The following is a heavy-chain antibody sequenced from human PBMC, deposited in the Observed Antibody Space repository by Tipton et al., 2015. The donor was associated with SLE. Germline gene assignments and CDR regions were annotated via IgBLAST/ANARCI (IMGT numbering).Heavy chain of an antibody. CDR2: INPNSGGT. Sequence: QLAQSGAEGKKPGASLKVSCKASGYSFTACYMHWVRQSAGQGLEWMGWINPNSGGTNYAEKFQGRVTMTRDTAISTAYMELSRLRSDDTAVYYCARGKCQLLNPWFDPWGQGTLVTVSS. CDR1: GYSFTACY. V-gene: IGHV1-2*02. CDR3: ARGKCQLLNPWFDP. D-gene: IGHD2-2*01. J-gene: IGHJ5*02.